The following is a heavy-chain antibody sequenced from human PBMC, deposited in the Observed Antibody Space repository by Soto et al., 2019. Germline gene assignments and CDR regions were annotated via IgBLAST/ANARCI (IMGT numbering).Heavy chain of an antibody. CDR1: GGTFSSYA. Sequence: SVKVSCKASGGTFSSYAISWVRQAPGQGLEWMGGILPIFGTANSAQKCQGRVTITADESTSTAGMELRSLRSDDTVVYYCARAPLPYSSGWYRGYYHCFDPCGQG. D-gene: IGHD6-19*01. J-gene: IGHJ5*02. CDR2: ILPIFGTA. V-gene: IGHV1-69*13. CDR3: ARAPLPYSSGWYRGYYHCFDP.